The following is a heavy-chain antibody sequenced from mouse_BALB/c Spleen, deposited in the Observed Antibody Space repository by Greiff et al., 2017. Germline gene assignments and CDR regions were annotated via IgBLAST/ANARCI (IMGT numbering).Heavy chain of an antibody. CDR2: ISSGGST. D-gene: IGHD1-1*01. V-gene: IGHV5-6-5*01. CDR1: GFTFSSYA. CDR3: ARGDGSSYPYWYFDV. J-gene: IGHJ1*01. Sequence: DVMLVESGGGLVKPGGSLKLSCAASGFTFSSYAMSWVRQTPEKRLEWVASISSGGSTYYPDSVKGRFTISRDNARNILYLQMSSLRSEDTAMYYCARGDGSSYPYWYFDVWGAGTTVTVSS.